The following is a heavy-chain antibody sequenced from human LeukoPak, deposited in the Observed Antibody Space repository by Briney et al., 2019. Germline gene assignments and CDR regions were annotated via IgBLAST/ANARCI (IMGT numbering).Heavy chain of an antibody. CDR3: ARAHHQALRYFDVVMGY. J-gene: IGHJ4*02. D-gene: IGHD3-9*01. CDR1: GGTFSSYA. CDR2: IIPIFGTA. V-gene: IGHV1-69*06. Sequence: ASVKVSCKASGGTFSSYAISWVRQAPGQGLGWMGGIIPIFGTANYAQKFQGRVTITAEKSTSTAYMELSSLRSEDTAVYYCARAHHQALRYFDVVMGYWGQGTLVTVSS.